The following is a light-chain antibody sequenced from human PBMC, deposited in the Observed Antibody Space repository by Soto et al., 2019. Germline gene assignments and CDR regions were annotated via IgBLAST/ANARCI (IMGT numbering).Light chain of an antibody. CDR2: STN. CDR3: LLYMGNGIYL. V-gene: IGLV8-61*01. J-gene: IGLJ1*01. Sequence: QTVVTQEPAVSVSPGGTVTLTCGLRSATLSTTYYPAWCQQAPGQPPRTLIYSTNTRSSGVPDRFSGSIRGNKAALTITGAQADDEAYYYCLLYMGNGIYLFGPGTKVTVL. CDR1: SATLSTTYY.